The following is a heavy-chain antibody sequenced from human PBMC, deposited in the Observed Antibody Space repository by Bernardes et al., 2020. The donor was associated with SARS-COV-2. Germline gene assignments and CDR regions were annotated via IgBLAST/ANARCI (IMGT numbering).Heavy chain of an antibody. CDR1: GYTFTSYG. CDR2: ISAYNGNT. J-gene: IGHJ3*02. CDR3: ARDESSSWSGNDAFDI. V-gene: IGHV1-18*01. D-gene: IGHD6-13*01. Sequence: ASVKVSCKASGYTFTSYGISWVRQAPGQGLEWMGWISAYNGNTNYAQKLQGRVTMTTDTSTSTAYMELRSLRSDDTALYYCARDESSSWSGNDAFDIWGQGTMVTVSS.